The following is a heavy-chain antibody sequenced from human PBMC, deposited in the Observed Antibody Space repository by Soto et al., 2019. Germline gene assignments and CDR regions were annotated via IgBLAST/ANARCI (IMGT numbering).Heavy chain of an antibody. V-gene: IGHV5-51*01. CDR1: GYSFTSYW. Sequence: GESLKISCKGSGYSFTSYWIGWVRQMPGKGLEWMGIIYPGDSDTRYSPSFQGQVTISADKSISTAYLQWSSLKASDTAMYYCARGGEPPNPFDYYYGMDVWGQGTTVTV. D-gene: IGHD7-27*01. CDR3: ARGGEPPNPFDYYYGMDV. CDR2: IYPGDSDT. J-gene: IGHJ6*02.